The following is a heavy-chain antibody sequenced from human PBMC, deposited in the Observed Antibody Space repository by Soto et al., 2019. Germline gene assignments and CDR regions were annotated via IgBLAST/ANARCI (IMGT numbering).Heavy chain of an antibody. D-gene: IGHD4-17*01. V-gene: IGHV3-64*01. J-gene: IGHJ6*02. CDR1: GFTFRSYA. CDR2: ISSNGGST. CDR3: ATNYGDYYYYGMDV. Sequence: EVQLVESGGGLVQPGGSLRLSCAASGFTFRSYAMHWVRQAPGKGLEYVSAISSNGGSTYYANSVKGRFTISRDNSKNTLYLQMGSLRAEDMGVYYCATNYGDYYYYGMDVWGQGTTVTVSS.